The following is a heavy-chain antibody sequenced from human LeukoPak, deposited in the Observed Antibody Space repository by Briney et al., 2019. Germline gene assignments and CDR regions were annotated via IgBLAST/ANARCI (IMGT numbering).Heavy chain of an antibody. CDR2: IYPGDSDT. J-gene: IGHJ4*02. V-gene: IGHV5-51*01. D-gene: IGHD4-17*01. Sequence: GESLKISCKGSGYSFSTHWIGWVRQMPGEGLEWMGIIYPGDSDTRYSPSFQGQVTISADKSINTAYLQWSSLKASDTAMYYCARQEDHGDYVYWGQGTLVTVSS. CDR3: ARQEDHGDYVY. CDR1: GYSFSTHW.